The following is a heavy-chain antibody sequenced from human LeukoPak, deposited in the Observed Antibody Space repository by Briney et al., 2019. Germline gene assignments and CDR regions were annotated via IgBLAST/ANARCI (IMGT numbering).Heavy chain of an antibody. Sequence: SETLSLTCAVYGGSFSGYYWSWIRQPPGKGLEWIGEINHSGSTNYNPSLKCRVTISVDTSKNQFSLKLSSVTAADTAVYYCARRNRISYGMDVWGQGTTVTVSS. J-gene: IGHJ6*02. CDR1: GGSFSGYY. CDR2: INHSGST. V-gene: IGHV4-34*01. D-gene: IGHD2-15*01. CDR3: ARRNRISYGMDV.